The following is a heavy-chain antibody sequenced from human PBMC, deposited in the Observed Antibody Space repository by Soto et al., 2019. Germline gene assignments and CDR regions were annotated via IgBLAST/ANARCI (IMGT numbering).Heavy chain of an antibody. CDR3: ARAGGIAVPGSHLDY. D-gene: IGHD6-19*01. Sequence: EVQLLESGGGSGQPGGSLRLSCATSGFTFSSYAMNWVRQAPGKGLEWVSAISGSGGSTNYADSVEGRFTISRDNSKNTLYLQMSSLRAEDTAVYYCARAGGIAVPGSHLDYWGQGTLVTVSP. CDR2: ISGSGGST. V-gene: IGHV3-23*01. J-gene: IGHJ4*02. CDR1: GFTFSSYA.